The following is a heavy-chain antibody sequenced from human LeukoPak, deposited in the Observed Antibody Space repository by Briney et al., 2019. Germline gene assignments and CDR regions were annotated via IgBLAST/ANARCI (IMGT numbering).Heavy chain of an antibody. Sequence: GGSLRLSCAASGFTFSSYGMHWVRQAPGKGLEWVAVISYDGSNKYYADSVKGRFTISRDNSKNTLYLQMNSLRAEDTAVYYCVILWFGGLYSFDYWGQGTLVTVSS. J-gene: IGHJ4*02. CDR3: VILWFGGLYSFDY. V-gene: IGHV3-30*03. CDR2: ISYDGSNK. CDR1: GFTFSSYG. D-gene: IGHD3-10*01.